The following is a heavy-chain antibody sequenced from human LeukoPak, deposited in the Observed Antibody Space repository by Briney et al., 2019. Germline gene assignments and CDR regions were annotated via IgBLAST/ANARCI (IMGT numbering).Heavy chain of an antibody. Sequence: ASVKVSCKASGYTFTSYDINWVRQATGQGLEWMGWMNPNSGNIGYAQKFQGRVTMTRNTSISTAYMELSSLRSEDTAVYYCARTKLLWFGGVTDAFDIWGQGTMVTVSS. D-gene: IGHD3-10*01. V-gene: IGHV1-8*01. J-gene: IGHJ3*02. CDR3: ARTKLLWFGGVTDAFDI. CDR1: GYTFTSYD. CDR2: MNPNSGNI.